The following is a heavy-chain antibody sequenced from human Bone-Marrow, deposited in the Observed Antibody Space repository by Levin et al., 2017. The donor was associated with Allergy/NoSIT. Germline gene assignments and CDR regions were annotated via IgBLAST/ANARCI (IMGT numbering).Heavy chain of an antibody. J-gene: IGHJ3*02. V-gene: IGHV1-2*02. CDR3: ARDGVFKPPIGAADWVRAFDI. CDR2: INPNSGGT. D-gene: IGHD3-10*01. CDR1: GYTFTGYY. Sequence: GESLKISCKASGYTFTGYYMHWVRQAPGQGLEWMGWINPNSGGTNYAQKFQGRVTMTRDTSISTAYMELSRLRSDDTAVYYCARDGVFKPPIGAADWVRAFDIWGQGTMVTVSS.